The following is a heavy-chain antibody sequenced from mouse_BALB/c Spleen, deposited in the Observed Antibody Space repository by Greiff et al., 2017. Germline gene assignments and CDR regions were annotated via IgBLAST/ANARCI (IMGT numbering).Heavy chain of an antibody. CDR2: ICAGGST. J-gene: IGHJ4*01. CDR1: GFSLTSYG. D-gene: IGHD2-12*01. Sequence: VKLMESGPGLVAPSQSLSITCTVSGFSLTSYGVHWVRQPPGKGLEWLGVICAGGSTNYNSALMSRLSISKDNSKSQVFLKMNSLQTDDTAMYYCARDVYDDGAVMDYWGQGTSVTVSS. V-gene: IGHV2-9*02. CDR3: ARDVYDDGAVMDY.